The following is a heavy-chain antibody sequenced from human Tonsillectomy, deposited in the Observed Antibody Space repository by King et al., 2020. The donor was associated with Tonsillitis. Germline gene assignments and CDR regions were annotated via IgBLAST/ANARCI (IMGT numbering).Heavy chain of an antibody. Sequence: EVQLVESGGGLVKPGGSLRLSCAASGFTFSNAWMSWVRQAPGKGLEWVGRIKSKTDAGTTDYAAPVKGRFTISRDDSKNTLYLQMNSLKTEDTAVYYCTTEVWFGELLRDYWGQGTLVTVSS. V-gene: IGHV3-15*01. CDR3: TTEVWFGELLRDY. CDR2: IKSKTDAGTT. CDR1: GFTFSNAW. J-gene: IGHJ4*02. D-gene: IGHD3-10*01.